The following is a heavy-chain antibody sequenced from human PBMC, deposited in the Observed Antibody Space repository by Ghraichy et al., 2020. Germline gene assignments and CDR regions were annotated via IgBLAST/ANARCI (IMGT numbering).Heavy chain of an antibody. J-gene: IGHJ4*02. CDR1: GFTFSANG. Sequence: GGSLRLSCVASGFTFSANGMHWARQAPGKGPEWIAYISSSSTTMHYADSVKGRFAISRDNAKDSVYLQMSSLRVEDTAAYHCATDWPVWWGQGTLVTVSS. CDR2: ISSSSTTM. V-gene: IGHV3-48*01. CDR3: ATDWPVW.